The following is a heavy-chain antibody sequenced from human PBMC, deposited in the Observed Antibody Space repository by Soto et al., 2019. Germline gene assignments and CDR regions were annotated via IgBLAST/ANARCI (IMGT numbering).Heavy chain of an antibody. D-gene: IGHD3-10*01. J-gene: IGHJ6*02. CDR3: ACQSPSGPFSSYHGIEV. V-gene: IGHV4-4*07. CDR2: IYTSGST. CDR1: GGSISNYY. Sequence: SETVSRTCTVSGGSISNYYWDCIRQPSGEGLEWIVRIYTSGSTSYKPSLKSRVTMSVDTYKNPFSLNLNSVTPADTAVYYFACQSPSGPFSSYHGIEVGVQGSTVT.